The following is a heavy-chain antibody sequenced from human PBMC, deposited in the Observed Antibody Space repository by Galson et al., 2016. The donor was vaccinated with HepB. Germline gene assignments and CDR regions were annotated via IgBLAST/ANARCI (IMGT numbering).Heavy chain of an antibody. J-gene: IGHJ5*02. CDR2: ISSKGGST. V-gene: IGHV3-64D*06. CDR3: VKGPKEPPDNWLDP. CDR1: GFTFSRYA. Sequence: SLRLSCAGSGFTFSRYAMLWVRQAPGKGLEYVSSISSKGGSTYYADSMKGRLSISRDNSKNTLYLQMSGLRGEDTAVYYCVKGPKEPPDNWLDPWGQGTLVTVSS. D-gene: IGHD1-26*01.